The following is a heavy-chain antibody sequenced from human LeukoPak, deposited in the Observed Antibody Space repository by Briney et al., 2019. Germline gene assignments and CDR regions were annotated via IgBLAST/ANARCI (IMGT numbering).Heavy chain of an antibody. CDR2: ISGSGGST. Sequence: QAGGSLRLSCAASGLTFSTYAMSWVRKAPGKGLEWVSGISGSGGSTYYADSVKGRFTISRDNSKNTLYLQMNSLRGEDTAVYYCAKSPSSGYYFNYWGQGTLVTVSS. V-gene: IGHV3-23*01. CDR3: AKSPSSGYYFNY. J-gene: IGHJ4*02. D-gene: IGHD3-22*01. CDR1: GLTFSTYA.